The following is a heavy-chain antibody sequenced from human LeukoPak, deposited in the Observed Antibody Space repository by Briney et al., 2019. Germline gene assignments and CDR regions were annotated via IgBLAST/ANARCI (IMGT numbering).Heavy chain of an antibody. D-gene: IGHD2-15*01. V-gene: IGHV3-53*01. J-gene: IGHJ4*02. CDR1: GFTVSSNY. CDR2: IYSGGST. Sequence: AGGSLRLSCAASGFTVSSNYMSWVRQAPGKGLEWVSVIYSGGSTYYADSVKGRFTISRDNSKNTLYLHMSSLRVEDTATYYCAKERGCRGGRCPRLPDYWGQGTLVTVSS. CDR3: AKERGCRGGRCPRLPDY.